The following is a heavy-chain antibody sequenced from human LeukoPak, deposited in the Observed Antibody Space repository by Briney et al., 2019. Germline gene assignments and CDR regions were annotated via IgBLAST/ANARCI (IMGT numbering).Heavy chain of an antibody. CDR1: GYTFTSYY. V-gene: IGHV1-46*01. D-gene: IGHD3-3*01. Sequence: GASVKVSCKASGYTFTSYYMHWVRQAPGQGLEWMGIINPSGGSTSYAQKFQGRVTMTRDTSTSTVYMELSSLRSEDTAVYYCARDAPLFTSYYGMDVWGQGTTVTVSS. J-gene: IGHJ6*02. CDR2: INPSGGST. CDR3: ARDAPLFTSYYGMDV.